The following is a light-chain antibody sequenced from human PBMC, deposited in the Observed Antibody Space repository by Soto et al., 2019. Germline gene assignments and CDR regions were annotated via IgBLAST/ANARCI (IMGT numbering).Light chain of an antibody. CDR1: QSISGE. CDR2: GAS. V-gene: IGKV3-15*01. CDR3: QQGHNWPLT. Sequence: EIVMTQSPATLSVSPGERATLSCRASQSISGELAWYQQKPGQPPRLLIYGASTRATGVPGRFTGSGSGSEFTLTISGLQSEDFAVYDCQQGHNWPLTFGQGTRLE. J-gene: IGKJ2*01.